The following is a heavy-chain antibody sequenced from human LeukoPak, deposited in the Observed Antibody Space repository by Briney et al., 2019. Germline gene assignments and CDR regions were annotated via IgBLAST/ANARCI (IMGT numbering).Heavy chain of an antibody. D-gene: IGHD6-13*01. CDR1: GGAISSGSYY. J-gene: IGHJ5*02. Sequence: SETLSLTWTVSGGAISSGSYYWGWIRQPPGKGLEWIGSIYHSGSTYYNPSLKSRVTISVDTSKNQFSLKLTSVTAADTAVYYCARHGGSNWYVNWFDPWGQGILVTVSS. CDR3: ARHGGSNWYVNWFDP. CDR2: IYHSGST. V-gene: IGHV4-39*01.